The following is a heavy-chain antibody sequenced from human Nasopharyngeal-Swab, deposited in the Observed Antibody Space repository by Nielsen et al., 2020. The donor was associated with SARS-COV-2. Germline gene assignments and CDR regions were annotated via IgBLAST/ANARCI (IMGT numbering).Heavy chain of an antibody. CDR3: ARGFWGRTTGTTRYDAFDI. J-gene: IGHJ3*02. D-gene: IGHD1-1*01. CDR2: IIPIFGTA. Sequence: SVKVSCKASGGTFSSYAISWVRQAPGQGLEWMGGIIPIFGTANYAQKFQGRVTITADESTSTAYMELSSLRSEDTAVYYCARGFWGRTTGTTRYDAFDIWGQGTMVAVSS. V-gene: IGHV1-69*13. CDR1: GGTFSSYA.